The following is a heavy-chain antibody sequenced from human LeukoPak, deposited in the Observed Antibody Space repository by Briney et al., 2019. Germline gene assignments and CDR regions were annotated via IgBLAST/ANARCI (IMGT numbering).Heavy chain of an antibody. D-gene: IGHD1-26*01. Sequence: GGSLRLSCVASGFTLNDYALHWVRQAPGKGLEWISLISGDANSTYYADSVKGRFTISRDNNKNSLYLQMSSLRPEDTALYFCAKGVRSGTYYNCFDPWGQGTLVTVSS. CDR1: GFTLNDYA. J-gene: IGHJ5*02. V-gene: IGHV3-43*02. CDR2: ISGDANST. CDR3: AKGVRSGTYYNCFDP.